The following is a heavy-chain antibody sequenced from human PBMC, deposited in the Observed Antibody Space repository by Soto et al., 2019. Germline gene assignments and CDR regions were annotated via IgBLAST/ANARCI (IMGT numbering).Heavy chain of an antibody. J-gene: IGHJ4*02. CDR3: ARGAADTAMVDS. Sequence: SETLCLTCTVSGGSIRSYSWTWIRQPPGKGLEWLGYIFYSGSTFYNPSLKSRVTISIHTSKSQFSLQLTSVTAADTAVYYCARGAADTAMVDSWGQGTLVTVSS. CDR1: GGSIRSYS. D-gene: IGHD5-18*01. CDR2: IFYSGST. V-gene: IGHV4-59*01.